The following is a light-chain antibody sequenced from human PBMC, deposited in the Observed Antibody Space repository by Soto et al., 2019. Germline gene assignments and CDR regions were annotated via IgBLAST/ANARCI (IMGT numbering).Light chain of an antibody. CDR1: QGISRS. J-gene: IGKJ5*01. Sequence: EIQMTQSPSSVSASVGDRVTSTCQASQGISRSLAWYQQKPGKAPKLLIYSASSLQSGVPSRFSGSGFGTDFTLTISSLQPEDFATYYCQQADTFPITFGQGTRLEIK. CDR3: QQADTFPIT. CDR2: SAS. V-gene: IGKV1D-12*01.